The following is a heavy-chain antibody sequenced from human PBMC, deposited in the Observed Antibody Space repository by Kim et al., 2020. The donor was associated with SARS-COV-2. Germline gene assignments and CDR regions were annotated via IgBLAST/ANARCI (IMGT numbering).Heavy chain of an antibody. CDR3: ARAVRYFDWPRDTEFDS. V-gene: IGHV3-11*01. J-gene: IGHJ4*02. CDR1: GFTFSDYY. Sequence: GGSLRLSCAASGFTFSDYYMSWIRQAPGKGLEWLSYISISGGTIYDADSVKGRFTISRDNAKNSLYLQMNSLRAEDTAIYYCARAVRYFDWPRDTEFDSWGQGTLVTVSS. D-gene: IGHD3-9*01. CDR2: ISISGGTI.